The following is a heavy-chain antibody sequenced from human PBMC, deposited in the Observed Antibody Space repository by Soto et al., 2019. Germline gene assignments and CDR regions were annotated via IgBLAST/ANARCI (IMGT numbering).Heavy chain of an antibody. V-gene: IGHV3-13*01. CDR2: ISTAGDT. D-gene: IGHD2-21*01. Sequence: EVQLVESGGDSVQPGGSLRLSCAASGFTFSDYDMHWVRQVTGKGLEWVSTISTAGDTYYPGSVKGRFTISRENAKNSLFLQMNSLRADDTAVYYCARGRDSGLYYFDYWGQGTLVTVSS. CDR3: ARGRDSGLYYFDY. J-gene: IGHJ4*02. CDR1: GFTFSDYD.